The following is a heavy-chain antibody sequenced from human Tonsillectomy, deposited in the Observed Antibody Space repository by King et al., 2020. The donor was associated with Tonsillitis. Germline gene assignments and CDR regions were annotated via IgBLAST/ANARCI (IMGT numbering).Heavy chain of an antibody. Sequence: VQLVESGGGLVQPGGSLRLSCAASGFSFSSYWMHWVRQAPGKGLVWVSRINGDGSTTSYAGSVKGRFTISRDNAKNTLYLEMSRLRGEDGALYYCAREDSIATAFAFWGQGTMVTVSS. CDR1: GFSFSSYW. D-gene: IGHD3-3*02. V-gene: IGHV3-74*01. CDR3: AREDSIATAFAF. J-gene: IGHJ3*01. CDR2: INGDGSTT.